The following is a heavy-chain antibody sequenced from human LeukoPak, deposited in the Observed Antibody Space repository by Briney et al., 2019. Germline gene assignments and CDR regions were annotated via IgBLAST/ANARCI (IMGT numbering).Heavy chain of an antibody. CDR2: THYRSKWHS. V-gene: IGHV6-1*01. CDR1: GDSVSSNSAA. CDR3: ARMVGLVSDF. J-gene: IGHJ4*02. D-gene: IGHD3-10*01. Sequence: SRTLSLTCAISGDSVSSNSAAWNWIRQSPSRGLEWLGRTHYRSKWHSYYAPSVKSRITINPDTSKNQFSLQLKSVAPEDTAVYYCARMVGLVSDFWGQGTLVTVSS.